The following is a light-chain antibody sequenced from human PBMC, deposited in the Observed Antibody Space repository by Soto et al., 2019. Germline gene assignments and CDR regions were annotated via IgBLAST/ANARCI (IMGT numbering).Light chain of an antibody. V-gene: IGKV3-20*01. CDR3: QQYGSSPLT. CDR1: QSVTSSH. J-gene: IGKJ4*01. CDR2: GAS. Sequence: EIVLTQSPGTLSLSRGERATLSCRASQSVTSSHLAWYQQKPGQAPRLLIYGASSRATGIPDRFSGSGSGTDFTLTISRLEPEDFAVYYCQQYGSSPLTFGGGTKVDNK.